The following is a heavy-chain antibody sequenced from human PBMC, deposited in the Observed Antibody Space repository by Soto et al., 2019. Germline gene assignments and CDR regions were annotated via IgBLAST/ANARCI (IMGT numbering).Heavy chain of an antibody. D-gene: IGHD1-26*01. V-gene: IGHV3-13*01. CDR3: ARGQFSVGWFDP. Sequence: GGSLRLSCAASGLTFSSYDMHWVRQATGKGLEWVSAIGTAGDTYYPGSVKGRFTISRENAKNSLYLQMNSLRAGDTAVYYCARGQFSVGWFDPWGQGTLVTVSS. J-gene: IGHJ5*02. CDR1: GLTFSSYD. CDR2: IGTAGDT.